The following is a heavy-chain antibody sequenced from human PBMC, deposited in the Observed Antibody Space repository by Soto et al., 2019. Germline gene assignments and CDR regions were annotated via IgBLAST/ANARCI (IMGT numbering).Heavy chain of an antibody. CDR3: AREGGSYSSESLDY. J-gene: IGHJ4*02. D-gene: IGHD1-26*01. Sequence: AVKVSCKASGGTFSSYAIRWVRQAPGQGLEWMGGIIPIFGTANYAQKFQGRVTITADESTSTAYMELSSLRSEDTAVYYCAREGGSYSSESLDYWGQGTLVTVSS. CDR2: IIPIFGTA. V-gene: IGHV1-69*13. CDR1: GGTFSSYA.